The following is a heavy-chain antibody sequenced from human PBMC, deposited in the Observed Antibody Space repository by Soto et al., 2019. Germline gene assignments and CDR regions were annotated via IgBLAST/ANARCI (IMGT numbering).Heavy chain of an antibody. CDR1: GYTFTSYA. CDR2: INAGNGNT. V-gene: IGHV1-3*01. CDR3: ARDRLPYYYDSSGYLGAHYYYSMEV. D-gene: IGHD3-22*01. Sequence: ASVKVSFKASGYTFTSYAMHWVRQAPGQRLEWMGWINAGNGNTKYSQKFQGRVTITRDTSASTAYMELSSLRSEDTAVYYCARDRLPYYYDSSGYLGAHYYYSMEVWGQGTTVTVSS. J-gene: IGHJ6*02.